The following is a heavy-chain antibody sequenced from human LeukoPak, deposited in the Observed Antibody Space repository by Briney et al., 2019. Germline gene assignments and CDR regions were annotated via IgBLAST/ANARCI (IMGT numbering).Heavy chain of an antibody. J-gene: IGHJ3*02. D-gene: IGHD6-13*01. CDR1: GFTFSSFS. CDR2: ISSSSSYI. Sequence: GGTLRLSCAVSGFTFSSFSMNWVRQAPGKGLEWVASISSSSSYIYYADSVKGRFTISRANAKNSLYLQMNSLRAEDTAVYYCARVPYSSSWYRGRGAFDIWGQGTMVTVSS. V-gene: IGHV3-21*01. CDR3: ARVPYSSSWYRGRGAFDI.